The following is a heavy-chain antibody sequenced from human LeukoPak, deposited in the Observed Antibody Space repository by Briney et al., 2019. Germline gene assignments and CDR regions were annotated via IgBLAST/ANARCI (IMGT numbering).Heavy chain of an antibody. CDR2: IRNDGRNK. CDR3: AKDLNYSDLFDS. J-gene: IGHJ4*02. Sequence: GGSLRLSCAVSGFTFSKCGMHWVRQAPGKGLEWVAFIRNDGRNKYYGDSVKGRFTISRDNYRNTLYLQMNSLRPEDTAVYYCAKDLNYSDLFDSWGQGTLVTVSS. CDR1: GFTFSKCG. V-gene: IGHV3-30*02. D-gene: IGHD4-11*01.